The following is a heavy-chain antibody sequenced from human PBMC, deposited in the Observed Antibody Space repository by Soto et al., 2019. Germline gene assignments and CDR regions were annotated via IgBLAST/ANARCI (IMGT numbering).Heavy chain of an antibody. J-gene: IGHJ4*02. CDR2: ISAYNGNT. D-gene: IGHD5-18*01. V-gene: IGHV1-18*01. Sequence: QVQLVQSGAEVKKPGASVKVSCKASGYTFTSYGISWVRQAPGQGLEWMGWISAYNGNTNYAQKLQGRVTMTTDTPTGTVYMELRSLGSDETAVFFCGGWLRNRGVGGGDFDYWGQGTLFTVSS. CDR3: GGWLRNRGVGGGDFDY. CDR1: GYTFTSYG.